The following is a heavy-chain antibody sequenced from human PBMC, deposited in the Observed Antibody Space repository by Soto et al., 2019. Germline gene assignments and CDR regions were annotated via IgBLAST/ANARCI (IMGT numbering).Heavy chain of an antibody. CDR2: IYYSGST. V-gene: IGHV4-61*01. CDR1: GGSVSSGSYY. J-gene: IGHJ6*02. D-gene: IGHD3-22*01. CDR3: ARARGYYDSSGYYYYYYGMDV. Sequence: PSETLSLTCTVSGGSVSSGSYYWSWIRQPPGKGLEWFGYIYYSGSTNYNPSLKSRVTISVDTSKNQFSLKLSSVTAADTAVYYCARARGYYDSSGYYYYYYGMDVWGQGTTVTVSS.